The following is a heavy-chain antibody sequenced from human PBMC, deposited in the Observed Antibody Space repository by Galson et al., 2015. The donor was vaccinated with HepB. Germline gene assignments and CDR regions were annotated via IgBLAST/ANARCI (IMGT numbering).Heavy chain of an antibody. CDR1: FTGYY. CDR2: INPNSGGT. V-gene: IGHV1-2*06. D-gene: IGHD3-10*01. Sequence: FTGYYMHWVRQAPGQGLEWVGRINPNSGGTNHAQKFQGRVTMTSDTSISTAYMELSRLRSDDTAVFYCARDLGTVYGSGSYYLDYWGQGTLVTVSS. J-gene: IGHJ4*02. CDR3: ARDLGTVYGSGSYYLDY.